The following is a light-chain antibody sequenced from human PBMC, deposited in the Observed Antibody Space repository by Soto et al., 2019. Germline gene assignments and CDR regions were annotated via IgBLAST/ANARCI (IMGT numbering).Light chain of an antibody. Sequence: EIVLTQSPGTLSLFPGERATLSCRATQSVSSNYLAWYQQKPGQAPRLLIYVASSRATGIPDRFSGSGSGTDFTLTISRLEPEDFEVYYCQKYGTSPWTFGQGTKVEIK. CDR2: VAS. CDR1: QSVSSNY. V-gene: IGKV3-20*01. J-gene: IGKJ1*01. CDR3: QKYGTSPWT.